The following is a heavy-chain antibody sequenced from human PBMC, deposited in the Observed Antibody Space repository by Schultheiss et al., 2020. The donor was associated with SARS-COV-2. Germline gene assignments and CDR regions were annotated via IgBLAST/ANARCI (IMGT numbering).Heavy chain of an antibody. CDR1: GGSFSGYY. CDR2: INHSGST. V-gene: IGHV4-34*09. Sequence: SETLSLTCAVYGGSFSGYYWSWIRQPPGKGLEWIGEINHSGSTNYNPSLKSRVTISVDTSKNQFSLKLSSVTAADTAVYYCARDRSRDSSGRTGYFDYWGQGTLVTVSS. J-gene: IGHJ4*02. D-gene: IGHD3-22*01. CDR3: ARDRSRDSSGRTGYFDY.